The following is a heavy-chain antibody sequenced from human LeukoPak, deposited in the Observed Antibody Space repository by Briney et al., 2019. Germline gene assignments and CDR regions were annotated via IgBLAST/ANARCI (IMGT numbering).Heavy chain of an antibody. D-gene: IGHD3-22*01. CDR2: ISSSSSYI. V-gene: IGHV3-21*01. Sequence: GGSLRPSCAASGFTFSSYSMNWVRQAPGKGLEWVSSISSSSSYIYYADSVKGRFTISRDNAKNSLYLQMNSLRAEDTAVYYCARDLGNPGYDSSGDGAFDIWGQGTMVTVSS. CDR1: GFTFSSYS. J-gene: IGHJ3*02. CDR3: ARDLGNPGYDSSGDGAFDI.